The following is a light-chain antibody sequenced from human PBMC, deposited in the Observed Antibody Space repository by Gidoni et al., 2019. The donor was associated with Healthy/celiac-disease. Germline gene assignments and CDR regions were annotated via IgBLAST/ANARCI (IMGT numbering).Light chain of an antibody. CDR3: QQYDNLPVT. Sequence: DIHITQSPSSLSASVGDRVTITCQASQDISNYLNWYQQKPGKAPKLLIYDASNLETGVPSRFSGSGSGTDFTFTISSLQPEDIATYYCQQYDNLPVTFGGGTKVEIK. V-gene: IGKV1-33*01. CDR1: QDISNY. CDR2: DAS. J-gene: IGKJ4*01.